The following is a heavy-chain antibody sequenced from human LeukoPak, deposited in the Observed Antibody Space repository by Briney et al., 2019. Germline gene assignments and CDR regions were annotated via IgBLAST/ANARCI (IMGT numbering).Heavy chain of an antibody. CDR2: IYWDDDK. V-gene: IGHV2-5*02. CDR1: GFSFSTSRVG. CDR3: AHKARIGAQFDY. Sequence: GSGPTLVNPTQTLTLTCTFSGFSFSTSRVGVGWIRQPPGKALEWLAHIYWDDDKRYSPSLKGRLTIAKVTFKNQVVLTMTNMDPVDTATYYCAHKARIGAQFDYWGQGTLVTVSS. J-gene: IGHJ4*02. D-gene: IGHD6-25*01.